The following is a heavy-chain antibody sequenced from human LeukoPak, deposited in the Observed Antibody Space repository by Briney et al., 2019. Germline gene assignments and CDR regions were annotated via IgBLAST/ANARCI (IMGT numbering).Heavy chain of an antibody. Sequence: GGSLRLSCAASGFTSSSYGMYWVRQAPGKGLEWVAFIRYDGSNKYYADSVKGRFTISRDNPKNTMNLQMNSLRAEDTAVYYCAKGGGVIGRSYYFDYWGQGTLVTVSS. J-gene: IGHJ4*01. CDR1: GFTSSSYG. CDR2: IRYDGSNK. D-gene: IGHD2-8*02. V-gene: IGHV3-30*02. CDR3: AKGGGVIGRSYYFDY.